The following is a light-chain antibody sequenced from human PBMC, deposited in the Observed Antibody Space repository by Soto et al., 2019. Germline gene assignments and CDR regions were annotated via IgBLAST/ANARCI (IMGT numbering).Light chain of an antibody. V-gene: IGKV3-20*01. CDR3: QQYGSSPLT. J-gene: IGKJ4*01. CDR1: QSVSSSY. Sequence: EIVLTQSPGTLSLSPGERATLSCRASQSVSSSYLAWYQQKPGQALRLLTYGASSRATGIQDRFSGSGSGTDFTLTISRLEPEDFAVYYCQQYGSSPLTFGGLTKVEIK. CDR2: GAS.